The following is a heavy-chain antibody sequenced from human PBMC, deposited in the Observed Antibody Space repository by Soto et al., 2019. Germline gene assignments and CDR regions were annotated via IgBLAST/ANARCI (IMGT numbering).Heavy chain of an antibody. CDR2: ISGSGSGT. J-gene: IGHJ4*02. CDR1: GFTFSSYA. Sequence: HPGGSLRLSCAASGFTFSSYAMSWVRQAPGKGLEWVSTISGSGSGTYYADSMKGRFTISRDNSKNTLYLQMYSLRVEDTAVYYCARESDHWGQGTLVTVSS. CDR3: ARESDH. V-gene: IGHV3-23*01.